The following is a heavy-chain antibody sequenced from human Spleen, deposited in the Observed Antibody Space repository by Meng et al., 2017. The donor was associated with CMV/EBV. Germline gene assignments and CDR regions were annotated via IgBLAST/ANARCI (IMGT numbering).Heavy chain of an antibody. CDR1: GTFSTYA. J-gene: IGHJ2*01. CDR2: IIPMRDTA. V-gene: IGHV1-69*11. Sequence: GTFSTYAIHWVRQAPGQGLEWMVTIIPMRDTAIYTPNFRGRVTITADESTTTAHMEISGLTSEDTAVYYCARNLRDGYNRYWYFDLWGRGTLVTVSS. D-gene: IGHD5-24*01. CDR3: ARNLRDGYNRYWYFDL.